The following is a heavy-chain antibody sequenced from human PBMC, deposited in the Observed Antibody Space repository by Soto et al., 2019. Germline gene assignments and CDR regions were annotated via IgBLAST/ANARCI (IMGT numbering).Heavy chain of an antibody. CDR3: ARIITAAADYYYYYGMDV. Sequence: QVQLVQSGAEVKKPGSSVKVSCKASGGTFSSYAISWVRQAPGQGLEWMGGIIPIFGTANYAQKFQGRVTITADESTSTAYMDLSSLRSEDTAVYYCARIITAAADYYYYYGMDVWGQGTTVTVSS. V-gene: IGHV1-69*01. CDR1: GGTFSSYA. D-gene: IGHD6-13*01. CDR2: IIPIFGTA. J-gene: IGHJ6*02.